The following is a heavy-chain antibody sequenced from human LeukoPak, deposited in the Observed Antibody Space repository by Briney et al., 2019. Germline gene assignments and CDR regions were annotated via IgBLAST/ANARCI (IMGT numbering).Heavy chain of an antibody. J-gene: IGHJ5*02. V-gene: IGHV3-74*01. D-gene: IGHD2/OR15-2a*01. CDR1: AGTFSSYW. CDR2: INPDGSST. Sequence: GGSLTLSCAASAGTFSSYWMHWIRQAPGKGLVWVSRINPDGSSTNYADSVKGRFTISRDNVKNTLYLQMNSLRAEDTAVYYCATPGIRDQYDFDPWGQGTLVTVSS. CDR3: ATPGIRDQYDFDP.